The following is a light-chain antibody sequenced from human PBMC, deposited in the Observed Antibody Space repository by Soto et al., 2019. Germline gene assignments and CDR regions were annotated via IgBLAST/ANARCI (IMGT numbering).Light chain of an antibody. CDR1: SSDIGAYNY. CDR2: EVT. J-gene: IGLJ2*01. CDR3: SSYTTSSTVI. V-gene: IGLV2-14*01. Sequence: QSALTQPASVSGSPGQSITISCSGTSSDIGAYNYVSWYQQHLGQAPKLMLYEVTNRPSGVSDRFSGSKSCNTASLTISGLQAEDEADYYCSSYTTSSTVIFGGGTKVTVL.